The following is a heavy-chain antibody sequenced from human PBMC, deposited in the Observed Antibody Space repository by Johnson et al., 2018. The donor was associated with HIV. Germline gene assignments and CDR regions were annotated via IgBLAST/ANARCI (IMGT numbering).Heavy chain of an antibody. Sequence: QVQLVESGGGVVQPGRSLGLSCAASGFTFSSYGMHWVRQAPGKGLEWVAVISYDGSKKYYADSVKGRFTIYRDISKNTLYLQMNSLRAEDTAVYYCARNSHSSNWYEWEAFDIWGQGTMVTVSS. J-gene: IGHJ3*02. CDR1: GFTFSSYG. D-gene: IGHD6-13*01. V-gene: IGHV3-30*03. CDR2: ISYDGSKK. CDR3: ARNSHSSNWYEWEAFDI.